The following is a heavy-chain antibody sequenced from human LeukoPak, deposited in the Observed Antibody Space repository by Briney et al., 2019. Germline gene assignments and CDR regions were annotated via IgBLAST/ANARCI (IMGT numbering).Heavy chain of an antibody. V-gene: IGHV3-23*01. CDR3: ARGGIVVNFDY. D-gene: IGHD3-22*01. J-gene: IGHJ4*02. CDR1: GFTFSIYA. CDR2: ISGSGGGT. Sequence: PTGGSLRLSCAASGFTFSIYAMNWVRQAPGKGLEWVSAISGSGGGTYYADSVKGRFTISRDNSKNTLYLQMNSLRAEDTALYYCARGGIVVNFDYWGQGTLVTVSS.